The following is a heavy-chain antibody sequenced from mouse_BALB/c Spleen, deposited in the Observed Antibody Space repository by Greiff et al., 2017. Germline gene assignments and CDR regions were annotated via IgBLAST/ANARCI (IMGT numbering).Heavy chain of an antibody. CDR2: ISNLAYSI. V-gene: IGHV5-15*02. CDR3: ARSNWERAMDY. D-gene: IGHD4-1*01. J-gene: IGHJ4*01. Sequence: EVQLVESGGGLVKPGGSRKLSCAASGFTFSDYGMAWVRQAPGKGPEWVAFISNLAYSIYYADTVTGRFTISRENAKNTLYLEMSSLRSEDTAMYYCARSNWERAMDYWGQGTSVTVSS. CDR1: GFTFSDYG.